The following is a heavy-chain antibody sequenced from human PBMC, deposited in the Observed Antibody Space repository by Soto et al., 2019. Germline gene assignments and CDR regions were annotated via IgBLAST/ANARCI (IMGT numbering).Heavy chain of an antibody. Sequence: PGGSLRLSCAASGFTFSSYAMSWVRQAPGKGLEWVSAISGSGGSTYYADSVKGRFTISRHNSKNTLYLQMNSLRAEDTAVYYCAKPVHRSTDYYYYGMDVWGQGTTVTVSS. D-gene: IGHD1-1*01. V-gene: IGHV3-23*01. CDR1: GFTFSSYA. CDR3: AKPVHRSTDYYYYGMDV. J-gene: IGHJ6*02. CDR2: ISGSGGST.